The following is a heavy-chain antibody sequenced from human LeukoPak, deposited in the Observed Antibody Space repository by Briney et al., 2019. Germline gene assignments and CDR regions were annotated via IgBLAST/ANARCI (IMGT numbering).Heavy chain of an antibody. Sequence: SETLSLTCTVSGGSISSSSYYWGWIRQPSGKGLEWIGSMYSSGSTYYNPSLKSRVTVSVDTSKNHFSLKLNSVTAADTAAYYCAANSADYNTLGSSYKVWGQGTLVTVSS. CDR2: MYSSGST. CDR3: AANSADYNTLGSSYKV. D-gene: IGHD3-10*01. J-gene: IGHJ4*02. CDR1: GGSISSSSYY. V-gene: IGHV4-39*02.